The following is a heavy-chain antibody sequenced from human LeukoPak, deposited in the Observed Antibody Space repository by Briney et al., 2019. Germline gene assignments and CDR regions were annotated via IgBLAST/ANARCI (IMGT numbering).Heavy chain of an antibody. CDR2: ISPYNGNT. CDR1: GYTFTNYG. Sequence: GASVKVSCKASGYTFTNYGISWVRQAPGQGLEWMGWISPYNGNTNYAQTLQGRVTMTTDTSTTTAYMELRSLRSDDTAVYYCARDLDIVVVATISRHYGLDVWGQGTTVIVSS. J-gene: IGHJ6*02. D-gene: IGHD2-2*01. V-gene: IGHV1-18*01. CDR3: ARDLDIVVVATISRHYGLDV.